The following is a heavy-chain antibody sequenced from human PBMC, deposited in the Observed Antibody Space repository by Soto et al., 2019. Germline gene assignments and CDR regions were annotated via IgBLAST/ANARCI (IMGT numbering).Heavy chain of an antibody. V-gene: IGHV3-23*01. D-gene: IGHD2-15*01. J-gene: IGHJ4*02. CDR2: ISGSGGST. CDR1: GFTFSSYA. Sequence: EVQLLESGGGLVQPGGSLRLSCAASGFTFSSYAMSWVRQAPGKGLEWVSAISGSGGSTYYADSVQGRFTISRDNSKNTLYLQMNSLRAEDTAVYYCAKDSRSIVVVVAASGFDYWGQGTLVTVSS. CDR3: AKDSRSIVVVVAASGFDY.